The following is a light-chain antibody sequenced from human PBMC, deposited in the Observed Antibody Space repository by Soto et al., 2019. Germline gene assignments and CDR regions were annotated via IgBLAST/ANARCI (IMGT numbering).Light chain of an antibody. V-gene: IGLV2-23*01. J-gene: IGLJ1*01. CDR2: ECT. CDR3: CSYAGNNIFV. CDR1: SSDVGTYYF. Sequence: QSALTQPASVSGSLGQSITISCTGSSSDVGTYYFVSWYQQHPGQVPRLMIYECTKRPSGVSDRFSGSKSGNTASMTISGLQAADEANYYCCSYAGNNIFVLGTGTKLTVL.